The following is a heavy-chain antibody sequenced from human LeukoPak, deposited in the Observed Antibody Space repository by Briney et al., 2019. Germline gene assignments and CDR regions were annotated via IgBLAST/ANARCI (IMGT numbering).Heavy chain of an antibody. CDR1: GFTFDDYA. CDR3: AKDSSGSYLY. D-gene: IGHD1-26*01. V-gene: IGHV3-9*01. J-gene: IGHJ4*02. Sequence: QAGGSLRLSCAASGFTFDDYAMHWVRQAPGKGLEWVSGISWNSGSIGYADSVKGRFTISRDNAKNSLYLQMNSLRAEDTALYYCAKDSSGSYLYWGQGTLGTVSS. CDR2: ISWNSGSI.